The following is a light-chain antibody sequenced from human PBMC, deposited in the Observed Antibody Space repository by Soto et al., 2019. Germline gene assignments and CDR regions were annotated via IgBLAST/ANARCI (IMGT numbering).Light chain of an antibody. CDR3: SSFAGGGNPVL. V-gene: IGLV2-8*01. CDR2: EVT. J-gene: IGLJ2*01. Sequence: QSVLTQPPSASGSLAQSVTISCTGTSSDDGGYNYVSWHQQHPGKAPKVMIYEVTKRPPGVPDRFSGSKSGNTASLTVSGLQAEDEADYYCSSFAGGGNPVLLGGGTKLTVL. CDR1: SSDDGGYNY.